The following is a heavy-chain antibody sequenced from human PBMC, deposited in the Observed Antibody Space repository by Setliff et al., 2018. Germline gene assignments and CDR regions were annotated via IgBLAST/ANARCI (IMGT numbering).Heavy chain of an antibody. CDR3: ARLPGYCNGGNCYGYYTFDI. Sequence: SETLSLTCSVSGDSISSSSYYWGWIRQAPGKGLEWIGSINYSTITYYSPSRKSRVIVSVDTSKNQFSLRLSSVTAADTAVYYCARLPGYCNGGNCYGYYTFDIWGQGTMVTVSS. V-gene: IGHV4-39*01. CDR2: INYSTIT. CDR1: GDSISSSSYY. J-gene: IGHJ3*02. D-gene: IGHD2-15*01.